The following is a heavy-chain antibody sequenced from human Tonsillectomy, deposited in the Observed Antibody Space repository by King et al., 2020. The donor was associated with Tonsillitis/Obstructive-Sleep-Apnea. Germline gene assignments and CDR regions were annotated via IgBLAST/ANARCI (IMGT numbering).Heavy chain of an antibody. J-gene: IGHJ6*03. D-gene: IGHD6-19*01. Sequence: VQLVESGAEVKKPGASVKVSCKASGSTFTGYYMHWVRQAPGQGLEWMGRINPNSGGANYAQRFQGRVTMTRDTSISTAYMELSRLRCDDTAMYYCARSEEEWLAHYYMDVWGKGTTVTVSS. V-gene: IGHV1-2*06. CDR2: INPNSGGA. CDR3: ARSEEEWLAHYYMDV. CDR1: GSTFTGYY.